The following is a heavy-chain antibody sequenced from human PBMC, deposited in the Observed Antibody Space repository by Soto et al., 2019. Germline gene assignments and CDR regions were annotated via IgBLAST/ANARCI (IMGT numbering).Heavy chain of an antibody. D-gene: IGHD3-10*01. CDR1: GLTFSSYA. CDR3: AKARGAMVRGAAFYFDY. CDR2: ISGSGGST. V-gene: IGHV3-23*01. Sequence: EVQLLESGGGLVQPGGSLRLSCAASGLTFSSYAMNWVRQAPGKGLEWVSGISGSGGSTYCAESVKGRFTISRDNSKNPLYLQMNSLRAEDTAVYYCAKARGAMVRGAAFYFDYWGQGTLVTVSS. J-gene: IGHJ4*02.